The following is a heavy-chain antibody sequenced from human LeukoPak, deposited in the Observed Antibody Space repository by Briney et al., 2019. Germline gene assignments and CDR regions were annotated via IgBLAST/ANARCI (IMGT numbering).Heavy chain of an antibody. CDR3: ARHLLGSGWSWGSKGPHLDY. D-gene: IGHD6-19*01. J-gene: IGHJ4*02. Sequence: SETLSLTCTVSGGSISSSSYYWGWIRQPPGRGLEWIGSIYYSGSTYYNPSLKSRVTISVDTSKNQFSLKLSSVTAADTAVYYCARHLLGSGWSWGSKGPHLDYWGQGTLVTVSS. V-gene: IGHV4-39*01. CDR1: GGSISSSSYY. CDR2: IYYSGST.